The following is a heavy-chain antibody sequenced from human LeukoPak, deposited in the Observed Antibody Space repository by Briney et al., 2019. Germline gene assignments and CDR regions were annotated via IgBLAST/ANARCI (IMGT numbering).Heavy chain of an antibody. V-gene: IGHV1-8*01. CDR3: ARTYASHYYGSGSYNY. J-gene: IGHJ4*02. Sequence: ASVKVSCKASGYTFTSYDINWVRQATGQGPEWMGWMNPNSGNTGYAQKFQSRVTMTRNTSISTAYMELSSLRSEDTAVYYCARTYASHYYGSGSYNYWGQGTLVTVSS. CDR1: GYTFTSYD. CDR2: MNPNSGNT. D-gene: IGHD3-10*01.